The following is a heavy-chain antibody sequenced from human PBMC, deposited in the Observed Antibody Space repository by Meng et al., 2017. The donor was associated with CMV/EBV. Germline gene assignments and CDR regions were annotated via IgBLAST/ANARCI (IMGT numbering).Heavy chain of an antibody. D-gene: IGHD3-10*01. Sequence: GSLRLSCAAPGFTFSSYWMSWVRQAPGKGLEWVANIKQDGSEKYYVDSVKGRFTISRDNAKNSLYLQMNSLRAEDTAVYYCAREAGDYGMDVWGQGTTVTVSS. CDR2: IKQDGSEK. CDR1: GFTFSSYW. J-gene: IGHJ6*02. CDR3: AREAGDYGMDV. V-gene: IGHV3-7*01.